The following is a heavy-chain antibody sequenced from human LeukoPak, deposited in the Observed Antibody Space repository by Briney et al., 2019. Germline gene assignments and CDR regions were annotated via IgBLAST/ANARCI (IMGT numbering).Heavy chain of an antibody. Sequence: GSLRLSCAASGFSFSIYAMSWVRQAPGKGLEWVSSISTSGGATYYPDSVKGRFTISRDNSQNTLYLQMNSLRAEDTAVYYCASHNSGSPDYWGPGTLVTVSS. CDR3: ASHNSGSPDY. V-gene: IGHV3-23*01. D-gene: IGHD7-27*01. J-gene: IGHJ4*02. CDR2: ISTSGGAT. CDR1: GFSFSIYA.